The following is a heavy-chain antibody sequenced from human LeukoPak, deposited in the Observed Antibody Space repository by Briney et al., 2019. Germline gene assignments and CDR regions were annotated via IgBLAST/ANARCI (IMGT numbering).Heavy chain of an antibody. CDR3: ARIEDYGGNSVNY. CDR1: GGSISSYY. V-gene: IGHV4-59*01. Sequence: SETLSLTCTVSGGSISSYYWSWIRQPPGKGLEWIGYIYYSGSTNYNPSLKSRVTISVDTSKNQFSLKLSSVTAADTAVYYCARIEDYGGNSVNYWGRGTLVTVSS. D-gene: IGHD4-23*01. J-gene: IGHJ4*02. CDR2: IYYSGST.